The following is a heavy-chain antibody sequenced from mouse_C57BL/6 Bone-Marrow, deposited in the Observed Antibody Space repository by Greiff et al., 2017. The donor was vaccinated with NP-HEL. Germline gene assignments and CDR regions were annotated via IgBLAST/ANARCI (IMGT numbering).Heavy chain of an antibody. CDR1: GYTFTSYW. Sequence: QVQLQQPGAELVKPGASVKLSCKASGYTFTSYWMHWVKQRPGQGLEWIGMIHPNSGSTNYNEKFKSKATLTVDKSSSTAYMQLSSLTSEDSAVYYCARHLLLRQYYFDYWGQGTTLTVSS. V-gene: IGHV1-64*01. CDR3: ARHLLLRQYYFDY. CDR2: IHPNSGST. J-gene: IGHJ2*01. D-gene: IGHD1-1*01.